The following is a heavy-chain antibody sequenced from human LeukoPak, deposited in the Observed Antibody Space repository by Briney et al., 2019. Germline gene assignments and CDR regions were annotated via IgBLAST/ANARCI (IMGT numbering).Heavy chain of an antibody. Sequence: GGSLRLSCAASGFTFSSYAMSWVRQAPGKGLEWVSAISGSGGSTYYADSVKGRFTISRDNSKNTLYLQMNSLRAEDTAVYYCANRNGDYPLRYWGQGTLVTVSS. CDR1: GFTFSSYA. V-gene: IGHV3-23*01. CDR3: ANRNGDYPLRY. J-gene: IGHJ4*02. D-gene: IGHD4-17*01. CDR2: ISGSGGST.